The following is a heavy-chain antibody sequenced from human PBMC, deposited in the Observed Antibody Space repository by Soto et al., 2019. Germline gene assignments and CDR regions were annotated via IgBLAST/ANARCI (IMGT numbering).Heavy chain of an antibody. CDR3: ARVTAGSSDFDY. CDR2: LNPKSGNT. Sequence: ASVKVCCRASGYSVTKFDINWVRQAPGQGLEWMGWLNPKSGNTGYAQNLQGRVTMTRDTSISTADMELRSLRSEDTALYYCARVTAGSSDFDYWGQGTLVTVSS. CDR1: GYSVTKFD. D-gene: IGHD6-6*01. V-gene: IGHV1-8*01. J-gene: IGHJ4*02.